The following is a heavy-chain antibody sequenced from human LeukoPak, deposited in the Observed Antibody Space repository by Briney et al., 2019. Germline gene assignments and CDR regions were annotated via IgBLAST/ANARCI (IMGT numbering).Heavy chain of an antibody. CDR3: ARLVDPWGSYRLDY. J-gene: IGHJ4*02. D-gene: IGHD3-16*02. V-gene: IGHV3-21*01. CDR1: GFTFSSYS. Sequence: PGGSLRPSCAASGFTFSSYSMNWVRQAPGKGLEWVSSISSSSTYIYYADSVKGRFTISRDNAKNSLYLQMNSLRAEDTAVYYCARLVDPWGSYRLDYWGQGTLVTVSS. CDR2: ISSSSTYI.